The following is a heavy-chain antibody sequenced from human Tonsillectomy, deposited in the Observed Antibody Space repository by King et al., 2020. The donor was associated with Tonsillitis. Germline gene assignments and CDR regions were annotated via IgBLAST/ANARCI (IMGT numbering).Heavy chain of an antibody. CDR1: GFTFSNFA. V-gene: IGHV3-30*01. J-gene: IGHJ4*02. CDR3: VRARGYSYGGDF. Sequence: QLVQSGGGVVQPGRFLRLSCAASGFTFSNFAMYWVRQAPGKGLACGAGIFSEGSNKFYAYSVKGRFTISRDNTKNTMWLQMNSLRAEDTAVYFCVRARGYSYGGDFGGQGTLVTVSS. CDR2: IFSEGSNK. D-gene: IGHD5-18*01.